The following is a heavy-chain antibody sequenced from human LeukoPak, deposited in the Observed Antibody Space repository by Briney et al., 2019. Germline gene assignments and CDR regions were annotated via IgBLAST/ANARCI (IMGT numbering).Heavy chain of an antibody. CDR2: ISYDGSNK. CDR3: AKDFSRGYSYGPFDY. Sequence: GRSLRLSCAASGFTFSSYAMHWVRQAPGKGLEWVAVISYDGSNKYYADSVKGRFTISRDNSKNTLYLQMNSLRAEDTAVYYCAKDFSRGYSYGPFDYWGQGTLVTVSS. D-gene: IGHD5-18*01. CDR1: GFTFSSYA. V-gene: IGHV3-30*04. J-gene: IGHJ4*02.